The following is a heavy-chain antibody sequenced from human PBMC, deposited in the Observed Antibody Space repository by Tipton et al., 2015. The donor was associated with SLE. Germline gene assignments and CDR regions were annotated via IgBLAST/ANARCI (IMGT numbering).Heavy chain of an antibody. V-gene: IGHV3-30*04. CDR1: GFTFSSYA. CDR2: ISYDGSNK. CDR3: ARVIAAPPYGMDV. J-gene: IGHJ6*02. D-gene: IGHD6-13*01. Sequence: QAQLVQSGGGVVQPGRSLRLSCAASGFTFSSYAMHWVRQAPGKGLGWVAVISYDGSNKYYADSVKGRFTISRDNSKNTLYLQMNSLRAEDTAVYYCARVIAAPPYGMDVWGQGTTVTVSS.